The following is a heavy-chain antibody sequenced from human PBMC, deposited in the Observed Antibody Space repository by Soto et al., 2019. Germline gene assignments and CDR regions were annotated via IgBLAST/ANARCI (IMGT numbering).Heavy chain of an antibody. CDR2: LYYSGST. D-gene: IGHD1-26*01. Sequence: QVQLQESGPGLVKPSETLSLTCTVSGGSIGSYYWSWLRQPPGKGLEWIGCLYYSGSTNYNPSLKSRVTISVDTSKNQFSLKLSSVTAADTAVYYCASYYDNSHFDSWGQGTLVTVSS. V-gene: IGHV4-59*08. J-gene: IGHJ4*02. CDR3: ASYYDNSHFDS. CDR1: GGSIGSYY.